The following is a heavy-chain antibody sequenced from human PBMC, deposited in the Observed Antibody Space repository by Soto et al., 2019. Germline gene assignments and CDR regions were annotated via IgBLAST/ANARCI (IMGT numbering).Heavy chain of an antibody. CDR1: GFSFSSYT. CDR3: VRGAIRGYSYGHSDY. CDR2: ISITGSYI. J-gene: IGHJ4*02. Sequence: GGSLRLSCAASGFSFSSYTMDWVRQSPGKGLQWVSSISITGSYIYYADSVKGRFAISRDNAQNSLYLHMNSLGAEDTAVYYCVRGAIRGYSYGHSDYWGQGTLVTSPQ. V-gene: IGHV3-21*01. D-gene: IGHD5-18*01.